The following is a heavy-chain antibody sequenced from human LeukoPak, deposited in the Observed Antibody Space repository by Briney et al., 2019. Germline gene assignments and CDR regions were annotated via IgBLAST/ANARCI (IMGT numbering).Heavy chain of an antibody. CDR3: ARDSRAYSSDWDVDY. D-gene: IGHD6-19*01. Sequence: GGSLRLSCAASGFTFSTYWMSWVRQTPGKRLEWVANIKQDGSEKHYVDSVKGRFTISRDNAKNSLYLQMNSLRAEDTAVYYCARDSRAYSSDWDVDYWGQGTLVTVSS. J-gene: IGHJ4*02. CDR2: IKQDGSEK. CDR1: GFTFSTYW. V-gene: IGHV3-7*01.